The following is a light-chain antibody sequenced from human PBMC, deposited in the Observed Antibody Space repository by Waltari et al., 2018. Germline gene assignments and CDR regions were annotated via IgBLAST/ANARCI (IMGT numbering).Light chain of an antibody. CDR3: AAWDDSLGGHVV. CDR2: RSN. CDR1: NSNIGNNY. J-gene: IGLJ2*01. V-gene: IGLV1-47*01. Sequence: QSVLTQPPSASGTPGQRVTISCSGSNSNIGNNYVYWYQQLPGSVPKLLIYRSNQRPSGVPDRFSGSRSGTSASLAISGLRSEDEAEYYAAWDDSLGGHVVFGGGTKLTVL.